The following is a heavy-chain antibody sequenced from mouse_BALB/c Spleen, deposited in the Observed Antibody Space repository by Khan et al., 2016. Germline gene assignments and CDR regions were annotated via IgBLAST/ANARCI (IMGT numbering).Heavy chain of an antibody. D-gene: IGHD1-1*01. V-gene: IGHV1-7*01. J-gene: IGHJ3*01. CDR2: INPNTGYT. Sequence: QVQLQQSGAELAKPGASVKMSCKASGYTFTDYWMHWVKQRPGQGLEWIGYINPNTGYTEYNQKFKDKATLTADKSSSTAYMQLSSLTSEDSAVYYCARSSYYYGSSYGWFAYWGQGTLVTVSA. CDR1: GYTFTDYW. CDR3: ARSSYYYGSSYGWFAY.